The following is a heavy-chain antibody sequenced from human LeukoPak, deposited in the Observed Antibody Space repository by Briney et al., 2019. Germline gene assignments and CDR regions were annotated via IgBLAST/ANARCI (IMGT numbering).Heavy chain of an antibody. V-gene: IGHV5-10-1*01. CDR1: GYIFTSYW. D-gene: IGHD2-15*01. CDR2: IDPSDSYT. Sequence: GESLKISCKGSGYIFTSYWISWVRQMPGKGLEWMGRIDPSDSYTNYSPSFQGHVTVSADKSISTPYLQWSSLKASGTAMYYCAREYCGGGSCYSVGWFDPWGQGTLVTVSS. CDR3: AREYCGGGSCYSVGWFDP. J-gene: IGHJ5*02.